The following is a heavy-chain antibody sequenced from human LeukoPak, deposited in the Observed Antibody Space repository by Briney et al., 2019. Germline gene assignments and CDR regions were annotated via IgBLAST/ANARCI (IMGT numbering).Heavy chain of an antibody. CDR1: GGSISSSNW. V-gene: IGHV4-4*02. D-gene: IGHD3-22*01. Sequence: SGTLSLTCAVSGGSISSSNWWSWVRQPPGKGLEWIGEIYHSGSTNYNPSLKSRVTISVDKSRNQFSLKLSSVTAADTAVYYCARLGDSSGYYAFDCWGQGTLVTVSS. CDR2: IYHSGST. CDR3: ARLGDSSGYYAFDC. J-gene: IGHJ4*02.